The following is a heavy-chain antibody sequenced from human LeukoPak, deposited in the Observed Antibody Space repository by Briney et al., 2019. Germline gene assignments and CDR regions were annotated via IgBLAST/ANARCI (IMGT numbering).Heavy chain of an antibody. D-gene: IGHD3-9*01. CDR2: ISYDGSNK. CDR1: GYTFTSYY. Sequence: SCKASGYTFTSYYMHWVRQAPGKGLEWVAVISYDGSNKYYADSVKGRFTISRDNSKNTLYLQMNSLRAEDTAVYYCARDKKNILTGYFVPLYYFDYWGQGTLVTVSS. CDR3: ARDKKNILTGYFVPLYYFDY. J-gene: IGHJ4*02. V-gene: IGHV3-30*04.